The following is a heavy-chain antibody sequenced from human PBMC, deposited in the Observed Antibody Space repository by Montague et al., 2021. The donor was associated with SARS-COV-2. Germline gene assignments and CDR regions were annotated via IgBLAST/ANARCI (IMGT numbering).Heavy chain of an antibody. CDR1: GGSIGAYY. V-gene: IGHV4-59*01. CDR2: ISSSGTT. D-gene: IGHD3-3*01. Sequence: SETLSLTCTVSGGSIGAYYWSWIRQPPGKGPEWIAYISSSGTTNYNPSLKSRITVSVDTSRNQLSLKLSSVTAADSAVYYCARESRLKYLEWLGSRYDYYGMDVWGQGTTVTVSS. J-gene: IGHJ6*02. CDR3: ARESRLKYLEWLGSRYDYYGMDV.